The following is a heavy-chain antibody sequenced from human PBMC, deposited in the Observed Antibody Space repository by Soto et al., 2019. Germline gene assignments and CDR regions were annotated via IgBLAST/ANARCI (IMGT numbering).Heavy chain of an antibody. J-gene: IGHJ4*02. CDR1: GFTFSDYY. D-gene: IGHD3-22*01. Sequence: PGGSLRLSCAASGFTFSDYYMSWIRQAPGKGLEWVSYISSSGSTIYYADSVKGRFTISRDNAKNSLYLQMNSLRAEDTAVYYCARDFTYYYDSSGYSGYWGQGTLVTVSS. V-gene: IGHV3-11*01. CDR3: ARDFTYYYDSSGYSGY. CDR2: ISSSGSTI.